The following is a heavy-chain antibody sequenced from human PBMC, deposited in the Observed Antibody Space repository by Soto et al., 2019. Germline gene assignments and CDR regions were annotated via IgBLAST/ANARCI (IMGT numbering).Heavy chain of an antibody. CDR1: GGSMSRGGQS. Sequence: SETLSLTCAVSGGSMSRGGQSWSWIRQPPGKGLEWLGFIYYTGSTYYNPSLKSRVTLSVDRSKNQFSLNLTSVTAADTAMYFCAREPPAPSPRWDVWGQGTTVTVSS. V-gene: IGHV4-30-2*01. CDR3: AREPPAPSPRWDV. CDR2: IYYTGST. J-gene: IGHJ6*02.